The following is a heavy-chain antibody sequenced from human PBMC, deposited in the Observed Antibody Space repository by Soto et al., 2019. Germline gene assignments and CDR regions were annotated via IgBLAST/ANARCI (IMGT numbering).Heavy chain of an antibody. V-gene: IGHV3-49*03. J-gene: IGHJ4*02. D-gene: IGHD3-10*01. CDR2: ITSKAYGGTT. CDR3: TRVPPNNYGSGIYPFDY. CDR1: GFTFDHYA. Sequence: EVQLVESGGGLAQPGRSLRLSCTSSGFTFDHYAMTWFRQAPGKGLEWVGFITSKAYGGTTEYAASVKGRFTISRDDSKSIAYLQMDSLKTEDTAVYYCTRVPPNNYGSGIYPFDYWGQGALVTVSS.